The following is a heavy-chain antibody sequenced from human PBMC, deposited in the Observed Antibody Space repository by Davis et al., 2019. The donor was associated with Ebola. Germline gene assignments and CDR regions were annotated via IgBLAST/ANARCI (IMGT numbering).Heavy chain of an antibody. V-gene: IGHV3-7*01. Sequence: PGGSLRLSCAASGFTFSHYWMNWVRQAPGKGLEWVASIKRDGSEKYSVASVKGRFTISRDNAKNSLYLQMSSLRYEDTAVYYCGRAAFSGRQVDYWGQGTLVTVSS. CDR2: IKRDGSEK. CDR3: GRAAFSGRQVDY. J-gene: IGHJ4*02. D-gene: IGHD1-26*01. CDR1: GFTFSHYW.